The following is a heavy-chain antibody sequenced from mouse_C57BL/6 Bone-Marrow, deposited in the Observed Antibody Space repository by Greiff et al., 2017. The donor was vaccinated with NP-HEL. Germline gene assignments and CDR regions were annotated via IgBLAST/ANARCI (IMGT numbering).Heavy chain of an antibody. Sequence: VQLQESGTELVKPGASVKLSCKASGYTFTSYWMHWVKQRPGQGLEWIGNINPSNGGTNYNEKFKSKATLTVDKSSSTAYMQLSSLTSEDSAVYYCARLGGYFYYAMDYWGQGTSVTVSS. CDR2: INPSNGGT. V-gene: IGHV1-53*01. D-gene: IGHD2-3*01. J-gene: IGHJ4*01. CDR3: ARLGGYFYYAMDY. CDR1: GYTFTSYW.